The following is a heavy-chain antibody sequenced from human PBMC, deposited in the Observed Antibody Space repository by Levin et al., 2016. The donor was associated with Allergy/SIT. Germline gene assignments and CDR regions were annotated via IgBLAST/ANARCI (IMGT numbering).Heavy chain of an antibody. J-gene: IGHJ4*02. Sequence: LRLSCAVSGASIGSGGYYWSWIRQYPGKGLEWIGYIYYSGSTYYNPSLKSRVSLSVDTSKNQFSLKLTSVTAADTAMYYCARDRPYRSGSYLDYWGQGTLVTVSS. V-gene: IGHV4-31*11. CDR3: ARDRPYRSGSYLDY. CDR1: GASIGSGGYY. CDR2: IYYSGST. D-gene: IGHD3-10*01.